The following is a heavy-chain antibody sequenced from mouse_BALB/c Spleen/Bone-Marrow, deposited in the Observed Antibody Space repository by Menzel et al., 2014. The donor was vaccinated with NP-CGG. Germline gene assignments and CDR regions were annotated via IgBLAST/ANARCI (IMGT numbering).Heavy chain of an antibody. CDR3: ARAGGLRSSWFAY. Sequence: LQLQQSGAELAKPGASVKMSCKASGYTFTSYWMHWVKQRPGQGLVWIGYINPSTGYTDYNQKFKDKATLTADKSSSTDCMQLSSLTSEDSEVYYCARAGGLRSSWFAYWGQGTLVTVSA. CDR1: GYTFTSYW. J-gene: IGHJ3*01. CDR2: INPSTGYT. D-gene: IGHD1-1*01. V-gene: IGHV1-7*01.